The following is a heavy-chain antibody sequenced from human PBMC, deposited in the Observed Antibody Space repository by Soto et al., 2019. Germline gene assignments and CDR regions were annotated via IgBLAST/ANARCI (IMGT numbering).Heavy chain of an antibody. V-gene: IGHV4-59*01. CDR1: TGSTNSFY. D-gene: IGHD5-12*01. CDR2: FFYTGST. J-gene: IGHJ4*02. CDR3: ARSRDGYNLNPIDQ. Sequence: QVQLQVSGPGLVKPSATLSLSCTVSTGSTNSFYWSWIRQPPGKGLQWLGYFFYTGSTNHNPSLKSRVTISLDMSSNQFSLRRSSVTAADTAMYYCARSRDGYNLNPIDQWGQGLLVTVSS.